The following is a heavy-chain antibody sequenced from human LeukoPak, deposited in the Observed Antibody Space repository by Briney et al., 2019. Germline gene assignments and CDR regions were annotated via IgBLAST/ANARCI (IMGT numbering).Heavy chain of an antibody. V-gene: IGHV1-18*01. CDR2: ISAYNGNT. CDR3: ARASIVVVIVDY. CDR1: GYTFTSYG. Sequence: AASVKVSCKASGYTFTSYGISWVRQAPGQGLEWMGWISAYNGNTNYAQKLQGRVTMTTDTSTSTAYMELRSLRPDDTAVYYCARASIVVVIVDYWGQGTLVTVSS. D-gene: IGHD3-22*01. J-gene: IGHJ4*02.